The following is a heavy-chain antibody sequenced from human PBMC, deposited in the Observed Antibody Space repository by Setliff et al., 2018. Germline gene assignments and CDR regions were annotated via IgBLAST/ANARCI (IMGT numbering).Heavy chain of an antibody. CDR1: GGTFSSYA. D-gene: IGHD6-19*01. Sequence: SVKVSCKASGGTFSSYAISWVRQAPGQGLEWMGGIIPFLDVTKYAQNFQDRVTFTADKSTNTAFMEMRSLRSDDTAVYYCAREGVGWGFDSWGQGTLVTVSS. CDR2: IIPFLDVT. V-gene: IGHV1-69*10. CDR3: AREGVGWGFDS. J-gene: IGHJ4*02.